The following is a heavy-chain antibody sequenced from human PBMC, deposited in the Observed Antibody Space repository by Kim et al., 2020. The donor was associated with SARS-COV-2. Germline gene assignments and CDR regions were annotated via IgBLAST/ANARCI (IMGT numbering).Heavy chain of an antibody. CDR3: AKETGSGFDY. Sequence: GSTYSAASVKGRFTISRDNSKTTLYLQMNSLRAEDPAVCYCAKETGSGFDYWGQGTLVTVSS. V-gene: IGHV3-23*01. J-gene: IGHJ4*02. D-gene: IGHD3-10*01. CDR2: GST.